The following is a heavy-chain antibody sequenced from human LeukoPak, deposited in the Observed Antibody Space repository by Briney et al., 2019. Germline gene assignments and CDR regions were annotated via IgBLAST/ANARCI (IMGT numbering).Heavy chain of an antibody. CDR3: ARDGRRSGGGYYFDY. CDR2: IYSGGST. J-gene: IGHJ4*02. D-gene: IGHD6-19*01. V-gene: IGHV3-53*01. Sequence: GGSLRLSCAASGFTVSNNYMSWVRQAPGKGLEWVSVIYSGGSTYYADSVKGRFTISRDNSKNTLYLQMNSLRAEDTAVYHCARDGRRSGGGYYFDYWGQGTLVTVSS. CDR1: GFTVSNNY.